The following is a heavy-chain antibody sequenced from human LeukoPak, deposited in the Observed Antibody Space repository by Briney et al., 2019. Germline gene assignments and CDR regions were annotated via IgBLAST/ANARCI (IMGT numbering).Heavy chain of an antibody. CDR1: GFMFNTYE. D-gene: IGHD5-24*01. CDR2: ISSSGSGK. Sequence: GGSLRLSCAVSGFMFNTYEMNWVRQAPGKGLEWVSYISSSGSGKYYADSVKGRFTISRDNAKNSLYLQMNSLRAEDTAVYYCARASDPWLQLTWGQGTLVTVSS. CDR3: ARASDPWLQLT. V-gene: IGHV3-48*03. J-gene: IGHJ5*02.